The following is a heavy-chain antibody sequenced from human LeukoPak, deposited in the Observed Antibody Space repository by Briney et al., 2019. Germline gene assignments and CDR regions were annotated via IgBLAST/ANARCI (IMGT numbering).Heavy chain of an antibody. J-gene: IGHJ4*02. CDR1: GFTFSSYS. CDR3: AKDSSTGSGYVSDY. D-gene: IGHD5-12*01. CDR2: ISGSGGST. V-gene: IGHV3-23*01. Sequence: PGGSLRLSCAASGFTFSSYSMNWVRQAPGKGLEWVSAISGSGGSTYYADSVKGRFTISRDNSKNTLYLQMNSLRAEDTAVYYCAKDSSTGSGYVSDYWGQGTLVTVSS.